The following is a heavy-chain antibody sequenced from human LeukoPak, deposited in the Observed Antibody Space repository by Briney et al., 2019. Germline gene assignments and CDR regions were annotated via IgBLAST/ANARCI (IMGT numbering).Heavy chain of an antibody. CDR2: ISYDGSNR. D-gene: IGHD1-1*01. Sequence: GGSLRLSCAASGFTFSSYSMHWVRQAPGKGLEWGAVISYDGSNRYYADSVKGRFTISRDNSKNTLWLQMNSLRAEDTAVYYCARDSVKNQLEPFWFDYWGQGTLVTVSS. CDR3: ARDSVKNQLEPFWFDY. J-gene: IGHJ4*02. V-gene: IGHV3-30*17. CDR1: GFTFSSYS.